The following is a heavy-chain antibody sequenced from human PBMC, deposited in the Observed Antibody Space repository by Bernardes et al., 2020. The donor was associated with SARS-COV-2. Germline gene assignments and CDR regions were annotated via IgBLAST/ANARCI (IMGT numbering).Heavy chain of an antibody. Sequence: SETLSLTCTVSGASIRTYYWSWIRQPPGKGLEWIGDIYHSGSTNYRPSLESRVTISVDTSKNQLSLRLSSVTAADTAMYYCARLRADALGGGFDSWGQGTLVTVSS. CDR2: IYHSGST. D-gene: IGHD1-26*01. CDR1: GASIRTYY. J-gene: IGHJ4*02. V-gene: IGHV4-59*08. CDR3: ARLRADALGGGFDS.